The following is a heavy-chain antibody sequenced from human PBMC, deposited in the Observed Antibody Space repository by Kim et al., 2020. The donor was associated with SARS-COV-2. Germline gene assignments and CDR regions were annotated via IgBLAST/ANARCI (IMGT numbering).Heavy chain of an antibody. D-gene: IGHD1-26*01. CDR2: IKEDGTTK. V-gene: IGHV3-7*01. CDR3: ASPRGVEATTG. Sequence: GGSLRLSCAASGFIFSQYWMSWVRQAPGKGLEWVANIKEDGTTKYYVDSVKGRFTISRDNAKNSVYLLMNNLRTEDTALYYCASPRGVEATTGWGQGTLVPVSS. CDR1: GFIFSQYW. J-gene: IGHJ1*01.